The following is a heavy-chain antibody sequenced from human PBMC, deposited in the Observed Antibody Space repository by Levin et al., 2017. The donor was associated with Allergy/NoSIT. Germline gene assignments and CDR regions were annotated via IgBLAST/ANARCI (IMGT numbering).Heavy chain of an antibody. CDR3: ARYRWERLGELSWFDY. CDR2: IYYSGST. J-gene: IGHJ4*02. D-gene: IGHD3-16*02. V-gene: IGHV4-39*01. CDR1: GGSISSSSYY. Sequence: SETLSLTCTVSGGSISSSSYYWGWIRQPPGKGLEWIGSIYYSGSTYYNPSLKSRVTISVDTSKNQFSLKLSSVTAADTAVYYCARYRWERLGELSWFDYWGQGTLVTVSS.